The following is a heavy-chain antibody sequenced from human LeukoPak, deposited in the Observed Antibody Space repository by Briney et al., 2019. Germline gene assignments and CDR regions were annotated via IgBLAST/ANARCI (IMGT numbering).Heavy chain of an antibody. Sequence: GGSLRLSCAASGFTFSSYALSWVRQAPGEGLEWVSGITDSGTGTYYADSVKGRFTISRDNSKNTVYLQMSSLRAEDTAVYYCAKGRDGYNADFDYWGQGTLVTVSS. D-gene: IGHD5-12*01. CDR3: AKGRDGYNADFDY. J-gene: IGHJ4*02. CDR2: ITDSGTGT. CDR1: GFTFSSYA. V-gene: IGHV3-23*01.